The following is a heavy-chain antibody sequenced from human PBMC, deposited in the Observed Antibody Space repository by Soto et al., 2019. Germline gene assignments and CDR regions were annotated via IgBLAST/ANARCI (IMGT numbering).Heavy chain of an antibody. CDR3: AKSSVTTPNFYYYYGMDV. CDR1: WFTLTYYC. Sequence: GAPRLSFAAPWFTLTYYCMHSVRPAPGKGVEWVAVISYDGSNKYYADSVKGRFTISRDNSKNTLYLQMNSLRAEDTAVYYCAKSSVTTPNFYYYYGMDVWGQGTTVTVSS. V-gene: IGHV3-30*18. J-gene: IGHJ6*02. D-gene: IGHD4-4*01. CDR2: ISYDGSNK.